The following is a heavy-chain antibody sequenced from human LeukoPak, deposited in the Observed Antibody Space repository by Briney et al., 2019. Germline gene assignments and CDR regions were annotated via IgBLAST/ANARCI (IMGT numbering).Heavy chain of an antibody. V-gene: IGHV1-18*04. CDR1: GYTFTGYY. D-gene: IGHD3-3*01. J-gene: IGHJ4*02. Sequence: ASVKVSCKASGYTFTGYYMHWVRQAPGQGLEWMGWISAYNGNTNYAQKLQGRVTMTTDTSTSTAYMELRSLRSDDTAVYYCARAYYDSWSGYFDYWGQGTLVTVSS. CDR2: ISAYNGNT. CDR3: ARAYYDSWSGYFDY.